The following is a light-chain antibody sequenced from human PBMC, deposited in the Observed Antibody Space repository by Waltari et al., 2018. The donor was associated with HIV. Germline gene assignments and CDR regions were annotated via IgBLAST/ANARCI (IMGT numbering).Light chain of an antibody. J-gene: IGKJ4*01. CDR2: SAF. Sequence: DIQLTKSPSFLSASVGDRVTITCRASQDINYYLAWYQQKPGKAPKVLIYSAFTLQSGVPSRFSGSGSGTEFTLTISSLQPEDFATYYCQQFKSYPLTFGGGTKVEIK. CDR3: QQFKSYPLT. CDR1: QDINYY. V-gene: IGKV1-9*01.